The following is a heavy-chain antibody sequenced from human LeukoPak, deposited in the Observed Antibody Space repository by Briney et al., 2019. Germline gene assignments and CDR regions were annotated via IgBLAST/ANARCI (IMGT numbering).Heavy chain of an antibody. J-gene: IGHJ4*02. D-gene: IGHD3-10*01. CDR1: GFTFSSYS. CDR3: AKSFWWFGEFSPFDY. Sequence: GGSLRLSCAASGFTFSSYSMNWVRQAPGKGLEWVASISKSGSSIYYADSVKGRFTISRDNAKNSLYLQMNSLRAEDTAVYYCAKSFWWFGEFSPFDYWGQGTLLTVSS. CDR2: ISKSGSSI. V-gene: IGHV3-21*01.